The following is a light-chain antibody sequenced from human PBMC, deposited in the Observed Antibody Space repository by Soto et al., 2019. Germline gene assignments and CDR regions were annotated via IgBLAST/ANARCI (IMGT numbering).Light chain of an antibody. V-gene: IGLV2-18*02. CDR2: EVS. J-gene: IGLJ2*01. CDR1: SSDVGSYDR. CDR3: SSYTSYNTLV. Sequence: QSALTQPPSVSGSPGQSVTISCTGTSSDVGSYDRVSWYQRPPGTAPKLMIYEVSNRPSGVPDRFSGSKSGNTASLTISGFQAEDEADYYCSSYTSYNTLVFGGGTKLTVL.